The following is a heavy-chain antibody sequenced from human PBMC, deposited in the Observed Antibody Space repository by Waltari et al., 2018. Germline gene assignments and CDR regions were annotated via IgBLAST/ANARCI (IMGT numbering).Heavy chain of an antibody. Sequence: QVQLVESGGGVVQPGRSLRLSCAASGFTFSSYALHWVRQAPGQGLEWVAVISYDGSNKYYADSVKGRFTISRDNSKNTLYLQMNSLRAEDTAVYYCARPPYDSSGYYTWNDAFDIWGQGTMVTVSS. CDR3: ARPPYDSSGYYTWNDAFDI. D-gene: IGHD3-22*01. J-gene: IGHJ3*02. V-gene: IGHV3-30-3*01. CDR2: ISYDGSNK. CDR1: GFTFSSYA.